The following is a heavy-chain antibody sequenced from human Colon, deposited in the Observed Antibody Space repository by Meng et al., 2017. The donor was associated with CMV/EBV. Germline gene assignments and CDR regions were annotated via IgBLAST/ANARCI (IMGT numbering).Heavy chain of an antibody. CDR3: ARAARSGSHAVFYSLDL. CDR1: GYTFTTYD. Sequence: SVKVSCKASGYTFTTYDINWVRQAPGQGLEWMGRVIPITDITNYAQKFQGRLTITADKSTNTAFMELSSLRSEDTAVYYCARAARSGSHAVFYSLDLWGQGTTVTVSS. D-gene: IGHD1-26*01. J-gene: IGHJ6*02. CDR2: VIPITDIT. V-gene: IGHV1-69*04.